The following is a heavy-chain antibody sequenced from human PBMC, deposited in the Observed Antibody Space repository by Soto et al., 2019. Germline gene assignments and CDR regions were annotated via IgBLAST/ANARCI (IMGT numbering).Heavy chain of an antibody. CDR2: INGGQGRT. V-gene: IGHV3-23*01. J-gene: IGHJ4*02. Sequence: RSYARPGCTFSRYSLKSDHQATGKGLEWVSAINGGQGRTYYADSVKGRFTISRDNSKNMLFLQMNSLRAEDTAVYYCAKDRHPDGIWTFDHWGQGTPVTVSS. D-gene: IGHD3-9*01. CDR3: AKDRHPDGIWTFDH. CDR1: GCTFSRYS.